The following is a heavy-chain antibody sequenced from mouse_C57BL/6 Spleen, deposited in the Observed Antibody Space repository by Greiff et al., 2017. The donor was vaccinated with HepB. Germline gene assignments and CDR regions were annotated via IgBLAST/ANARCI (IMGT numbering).Heavy chain of an antibody. Sequence: EVMLGESGGGLVKPGGSLKLSCAASGFTFSDYGMHWVRQAPEKGLEWVAYISSGSSTIYYADTVKGRFTISRDNAKNTLFLQMTSLRSEDTAMYYCARKNYLYYFDYWGQGTTLTVSS. CDR2: ISSGSSTI. CDR3: ARKNYLYYFDY. CDR1: GFTFSDYG. V-gene: IGHV5-17*01. D-gene: IGHD5-5*01. J-gene: IGHJ2*01.